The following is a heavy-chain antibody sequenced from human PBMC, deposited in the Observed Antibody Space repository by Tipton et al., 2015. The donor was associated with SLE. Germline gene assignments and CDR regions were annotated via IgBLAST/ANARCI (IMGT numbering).Heavy chain of an antibody. CDR3: ARDWEGRWELHLGIWVY. D-gene: IGHD1-26*01. Sequence: TLSLTCTVSGDSISSHSWSWIRQPPGKGLEWIGYIYYTGSTHYNPSLRSRVTISLDTSKNQFSLKLNSVTAADTAVYYCARDWEGRWELHLGIWVYWGQGTLVTVSS. V-gene: IGHV4-59*11. CDR1: GDSISSHS. J-gene: IGHJ4*02. CDR2: IYYTGST.